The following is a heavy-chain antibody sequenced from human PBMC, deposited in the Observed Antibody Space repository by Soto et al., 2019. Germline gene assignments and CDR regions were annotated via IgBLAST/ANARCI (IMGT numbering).Heavy chain of an antibody. CDR3: ARDVVDSSGSMSPNWFDP. Sequence: GASVKGSCKASGYTFSSIGISWVRQAPGQGVEWMGWISAYNGNTNYAQKPQGRVTMTTDTSTSTAYMELRSLRSDDTAVYYCARDVVDSSGSMSPNWFDPWGQGTLVTVSS. J-gene: IGHJ5*02. CDR1: GYTFSSIG. CDR2: ISAYNGNT. V-gene: IGHV1-18*01. D-gene: IGHD6-19*01.